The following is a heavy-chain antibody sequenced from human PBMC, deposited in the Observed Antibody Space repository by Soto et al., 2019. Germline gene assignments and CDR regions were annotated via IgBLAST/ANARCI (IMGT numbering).Heavy chain of an antibody. CDR3: AKDSATLAVAGTRSDY. D-gene: IGHD6-19*01. J-gene: IGHJ4*02. V-gene: IGHV3-21*01. Sequence: EVQLVESGGGLVKPGGSLRLSCAASGFTFSSYSMNWVRQAPGKGLEWVSSISSSSSYIYYADSVKGRFTISRDNAKKSRYLQMNSLRVEDTAVYFCAKDSATLAVAGTRSDYWGQGTLVTVSS. CDR2: ISSSSSYI. CDR1: GFTFSSYS.